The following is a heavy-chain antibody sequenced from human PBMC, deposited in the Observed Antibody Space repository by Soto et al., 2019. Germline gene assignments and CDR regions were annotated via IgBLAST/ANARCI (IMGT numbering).Heavy chain of an antibody. Sequence: QVQLVQSGAEVKKPGSSVKVSCKASGGTFSSYTISWVRQAPGQGLEWMGRIIPILGIANYAQKFQGRVTITADKSTSTAYMELSSLRSEDTAVYYCAREGPDGDYDRRHDYWGQGTLVTVSS. D-gene: IGHD4-17*01. CDR2: IIPILGIA. CDR1: GGTFSSYT. J-gene: IGHJ4*02. V-gene: IGHV1-69*02. CDR3: AREGPDGDYDRRHDY.